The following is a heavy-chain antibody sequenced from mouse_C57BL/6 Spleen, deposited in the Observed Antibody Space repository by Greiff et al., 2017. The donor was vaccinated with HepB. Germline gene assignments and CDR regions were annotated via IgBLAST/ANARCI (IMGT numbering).Heavy chain of an antibody. CDR3: GRWLLRNYAMDY. J-gene: IGHJ4*01. CDR1: GYAFSSSW. CDR2: IYPGDGDT. D-gene: IGHD2-3*01. V-gene: IGHV1-82*01. Sequence: LVESGPELVKPGASVKISCKASGYAFSSSWMNWVKQRPGKGLEWIGRIYPGDGDTNYNGKFKGKATLTADKSSSTAYMQLSSLTSEDSAVYFCGRWLLRNYAMDYWGQGTSVTVSS.